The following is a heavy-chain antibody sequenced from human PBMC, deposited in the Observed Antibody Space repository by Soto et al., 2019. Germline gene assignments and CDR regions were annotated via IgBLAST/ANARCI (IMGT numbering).Heavy chain of an antibody. CDR1: GFTFSDYY. V-gene: IGHV3-11*01. Sequence: LRLSCAASGFTFSDYYMSWIRQAPGKGLEWVSYISSSGASIYYADSVKGRFTISRDNAENSLSLQMNSLRAEDTAVYYCVRGGWSSSGGIAASWGQGTLVTVSS. J-gene: IGHJ5*02. CDR2: ISSSGASI. CDR3: VRGGWSSSGGIAAS. D-gene: IGHD6-13*01.